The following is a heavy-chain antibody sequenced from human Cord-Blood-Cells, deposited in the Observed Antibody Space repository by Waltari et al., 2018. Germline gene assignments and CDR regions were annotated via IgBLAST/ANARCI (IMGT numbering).Heavy chain of an antibody. Sequence: EVQLVESGGGLVQPGGSLRLSCAASGFTVSSNYMSWVRQAPGKGLEWVSGIYWVGSTYYADSMKGRFTISRDNSKNTLYLQMNSLRAEDTAVYYCARSRGGCSSGSWHYFDYWGQGTLVTVSS. CDR3: ARSRGGCSSGSWHYFDY. CDR2: IYWVGST. D-gene: IGHD6-6*01. V-gene: IGHV3-66*01. CDR1: GFTVSSNY. J-gene: IGHJ4*02.